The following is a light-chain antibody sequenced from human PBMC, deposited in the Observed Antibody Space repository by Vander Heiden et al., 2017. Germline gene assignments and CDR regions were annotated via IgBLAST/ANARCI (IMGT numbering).Light chain of an antibody. Sequence: QSVLTQTPSASGTPGQRVTISCSGSSSNIGSNTVNWYQQLPGTAPKLLIYSNNQRPSVVPDRFSGSKSGTSASLAISGLQSEDEADYYCAAWDDSLNGPVFGGGTKLTVL. CDR1: SSNIGSNT. CDR3: AAWDDSLNGPV. CDR2: SNN. V-gene: IGLV1-44*01. J-gene: IGLJ2*01.